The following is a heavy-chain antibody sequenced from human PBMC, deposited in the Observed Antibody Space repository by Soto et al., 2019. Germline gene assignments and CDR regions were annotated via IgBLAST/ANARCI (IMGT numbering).Heavy chain of an antibody. D-gene: IGHD4-17*01. Sequence: EVQLLQSGGSLVQPGGSLRLSGVGSGFTFSRYAMIWVRQTPGKGLEWVSGIGDRGTTTYYADSVKGRFTISRDNSGNTLFLQMNSLRAEDTAVYYCAKDRLGDYYYYGMDVWGQGTTVTVS. CDR3: AKDRLGDYYYYGMDV. V-gene: IGHV3-23*01. J-gene: IGHJ6*02. CDR1: GFTFSRYA. CDR2: IGDRGTTT.